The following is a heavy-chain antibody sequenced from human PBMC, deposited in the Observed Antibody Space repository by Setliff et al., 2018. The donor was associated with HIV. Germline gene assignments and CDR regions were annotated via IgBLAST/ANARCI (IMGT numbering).Heavy chain of an antibody. J-gene: IGHJ4*02. Sequence: SVKVSCKASGGTFSTHAINWVRQAPGQGLEWMGGIIPIFGTTHYAQKFQGRVTITTDESTNTAYMELGSLRSEDTAVYYCAAAVTSSSWSLFDYWGQGTLVTVSS. V-gene: IGHV1-69*05. D-gene: IGHD6-13*01. CDR2: IIPIFGTT. CDR1: GGTFSTHA. CDR3: AAAVTSSSWSLFDY.